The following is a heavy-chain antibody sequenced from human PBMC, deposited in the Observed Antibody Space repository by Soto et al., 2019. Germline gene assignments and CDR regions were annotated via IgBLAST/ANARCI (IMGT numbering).Heavy chain of an antibody. J-gene: IGHJ6*02. Sequence: SVKVSCKASGCTFSSYAISWVRQAPGQGLEWMGGIIPIFGTANYAQKFQGRVTITADKSTSTAYMELSSLRSEDTAVYYCASDHCSSTSCYPPYYDYGMDVWGQGNTLTISS. V-gene: IGHV1-69*06. D-gene: IGHD2-2*01. CDR1: GCTFSSYA. CDR2: IIPIFGTA. CDR3: ASDHCSSTSCYPPYYDYGMDV.